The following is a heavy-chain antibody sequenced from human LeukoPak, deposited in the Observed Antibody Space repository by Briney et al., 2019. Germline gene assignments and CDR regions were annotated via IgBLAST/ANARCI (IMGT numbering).Heavy chain of an antibody. CDR2: IRSKANSYAT. CDR1: GFTFSGSA. D-gene: IGHD3-22*01. J-gene: IGHJ3*02. Sequence: GGSLRLSCAASGFTFSGSAMHWVRQASGKGLEWVGRIRSKANSYATAYAASVKGRFTISRDDSKSTAYLQMNSLKTEDTAVYYCTRRGPYDSSGDDAFDIWGQGTMVTVSS. CDR3: TRRGPYDSSGDDAFDI. V-gene: IGHV3-73*01.